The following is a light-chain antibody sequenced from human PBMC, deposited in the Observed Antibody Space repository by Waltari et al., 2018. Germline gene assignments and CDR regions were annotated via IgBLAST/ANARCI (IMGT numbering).Light chain of an antibody. CDR3: QVWDDTTNSGV. CDR1: HIATKS. CDR2: YDT. Sequence: YVVTQPPSVSVAPGTTATLTGGGQHIATKSVNWYQQKSGQAPVLVMFYDTDRPPGIPARFSGSNSGNTATLTISWVEAGDEADYHCQVWDDTTNSGVFGGGTRLTVL. J-gene: IGLJ3*02. V-gene: IGLV3-21*04.